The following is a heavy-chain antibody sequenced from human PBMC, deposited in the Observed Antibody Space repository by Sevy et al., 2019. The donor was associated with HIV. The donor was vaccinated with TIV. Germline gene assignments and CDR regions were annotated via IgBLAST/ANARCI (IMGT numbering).Heavy chain of an antibody. CDR3: ARGRDFWSGYYTLFGY. CDR1: GGSISSSSYY. Sequence: SETLSLTCTVSGGSISSSSYYWGWIRQPPGKGLEWIGSIYYSGSTYYNPSLKSRVTISVDTSKNQFSLKLSSVTAADTAVYYCARGRDFWSGYYTLFGYWGQGTLVTVSS. V-gene: IGHV4-39*01. J-gene: IGHJ4*02. CDR2: IYYSGST. D-gene: IGHD3-3*01.